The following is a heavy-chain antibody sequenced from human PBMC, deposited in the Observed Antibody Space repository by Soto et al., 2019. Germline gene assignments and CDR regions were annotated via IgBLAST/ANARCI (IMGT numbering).Heavy chain of an antibody. CDR3: ARHSSSSHWFDP. V-gene: IGHV4-59*08. CDR2: IYYSGST. Sequence: SETLSLTCTVSGGSISSYYWSWIRQPPGKGLEWIGYIYYSGSTNYNPSLKSRVTISVDTSKNQFSLKLSSVTAADTAVYYCARHSSSSHWFDPWGQGTLVTVS. D-gene: IGHD6-13*01. J-gene: IGHJ5*02. CDR1: GGSISSYY.